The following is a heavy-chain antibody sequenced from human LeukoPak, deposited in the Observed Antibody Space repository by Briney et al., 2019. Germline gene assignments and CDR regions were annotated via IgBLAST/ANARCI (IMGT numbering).Heavy chain of an antibody. CDR3: ARSFSAGRYYYYGMDV. Sequence: GGSLRLSCAASGVTFDDYAMHWVRQAPGKGLEWVSGISWNSGSIGYADSVKGRFTISRDNAKNSLYLQMNSLRAEDTALYYCARSFSAGRYYYYGMDVWGQGTTVTVSS. J-gene: IGHJ6*02. D-gene: IGHD6-13*01. CDR1: GVTFDDYA. CDR2: ISWNSGSI. V-gene: IGHV3-9*01.